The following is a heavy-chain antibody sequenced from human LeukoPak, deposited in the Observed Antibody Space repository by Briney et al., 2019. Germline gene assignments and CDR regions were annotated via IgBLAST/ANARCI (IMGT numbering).Heavy chain of an antibody. Sequence: GGSLRLSCAAVGFTFSSYWMSWVRQAPGKGLEWVANIKQDGSEKNYVDSVKGRFTISRDNAKNSLYLQMNSLRAEDTAVYYCTRGLLAAAGIDYWGQGALVTVSS. CDR3: TRGLLAAAGIDY. V-gene: IGHV3-7*04. CDR1: GFTFSSYW. CDR2: IKQDGSEK. D-gene: IGHD6-13*01. J-gene: IGHJ4*02.